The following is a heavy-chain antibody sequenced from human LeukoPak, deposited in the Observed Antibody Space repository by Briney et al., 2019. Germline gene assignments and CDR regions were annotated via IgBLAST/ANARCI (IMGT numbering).Heavy chain of an antibody. Sequence: GGSLGLSCAASGFTFSSYWMHWVRQAPGKGLVWVSRINSDGSSTSYADSVKGRFTISRDNAKNTLYLQMNSLRAEDTAVYYCARWDYDYVWGSYREGAFDIWGQGTMVTVSS. V-gene: IGHV3-74*01. CDR2: INSDGSST. CDR1: GFTFSSYW. J-gene: IGHJ3*02. CDR3: ARWDYDYVWGSYREGAFDI. D-gene: IGHD3-16*02.